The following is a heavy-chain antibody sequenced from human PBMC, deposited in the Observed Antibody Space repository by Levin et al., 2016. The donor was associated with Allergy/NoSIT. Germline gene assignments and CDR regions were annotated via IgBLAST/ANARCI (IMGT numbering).Heavy chain of an antibody. CDR2: ISGSGGST. D-gene: IGHD3-10*01. J-gene: IGHJ4*02. CDR1: GFTFSSYA. V-gene: IGHV3-23*01. CDR3: AKDRGDYYGSGSYEGY. Sequence: GESLKISCAASGFTFSSYAMSWVRQAPGKGLEWVSAISGSGGSTYYADSVKGRFTISRDNSKNTLYLQMNSLRAEDTAVYYCAKDRGDYYGSGSYEGYWGQGTLVTVSS.